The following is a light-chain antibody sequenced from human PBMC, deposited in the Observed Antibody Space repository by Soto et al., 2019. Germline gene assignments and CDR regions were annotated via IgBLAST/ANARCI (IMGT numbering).Light chain of an antibody. CDR3: AAWDDSLNGQWV. CDR2: SNN. V-gene: IGLV1-44*01. Sequence: QSVLTQPPSASGTPGQRVTIFCPGSNSNIGTYTVNWYHHLPGTAPKLLIYSNNQRPSGVPDRFSGSKSGTSASLAISGLQSEDEADYYCAAWDDSLNGQWVFGGGTKLTVL. CDR1: NSNIGTYT. J-gene: IGLJ3*02.